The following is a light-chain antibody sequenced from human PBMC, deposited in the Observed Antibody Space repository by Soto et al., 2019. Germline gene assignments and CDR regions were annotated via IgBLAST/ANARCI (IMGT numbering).Light chain of an antibody. CDR2: AAS. CDR3: QQINSYPIT. J-gene: IGKJ5*01. V-gene: IGKV1-9*01. CDR1: QGINSY. Sequence: DIQLTQSPSFLSASVGDRVTITCRASQGINSYLAWYQQKPGKVPKLLIYAASTLQSGVPSRFSGSGSGTEFTLTISSLLPEDFATYYCQQINSYPITFGQGTRLEIK.